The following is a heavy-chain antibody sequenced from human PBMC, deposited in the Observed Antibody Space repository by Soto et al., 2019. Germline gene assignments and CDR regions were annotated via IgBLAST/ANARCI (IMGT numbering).Heavy chain of an antibody. J-gene: IGHJ5*02. CDR1: GYTFTSYA. CDR3: ARDLGPGVASGVFYWFNT. D-gene: IGHD3-16*01. Sequence: QAQLVQSGAEVKKPGASVKVSCNASGYTFTSYAISWVRQAPGQGLEWMGWMSTYNGNTKYAQRFQGRATMTTDASTTTGYLELRNLTSDDTAVYYCARDLGPGVASGVFYWFNTWGQGPLVTVSS. CDR2: MSTYNGNT. V-gene: IGHV1-18*01.